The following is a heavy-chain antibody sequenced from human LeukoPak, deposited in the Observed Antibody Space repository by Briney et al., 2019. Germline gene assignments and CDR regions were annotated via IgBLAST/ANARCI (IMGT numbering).Heavy chain of an antibody. CDR3: AREQKDVLRFLEWPSAMDV. Sequence: ASVKVSCKASGYTFTSYGISWVRQAPGQGLECMGWISAYNGNTNYAQKLQGRVTMTTDTSTSTAYMELRSLRSDDTAVYYCAREQKDVLRFLEWPSAMDVWGQGTTVTVSS. D-gene: IGHD3-3*01. V-gene: IGHV1-18*01. CDR2: ISAYNGNT. CDR1: GYTFTSYG. J-gene: IGHJ6*02.